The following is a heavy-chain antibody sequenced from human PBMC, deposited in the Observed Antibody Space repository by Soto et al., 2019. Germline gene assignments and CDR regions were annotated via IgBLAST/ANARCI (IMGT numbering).Heavy chain of an antibody. CDR1: GFTFSSYW. V-gene: IGHV3-74*01. Sequence: GGSLRLSCAASGFTFSSYWMHWVRQAPGKGLVWVSRINSDGSSTSYEDSVKGRFTISRDNAKNTLYLQMNSLRAEDTAVYYCARGPSLAAPFTAFDIWGQGTMVTVSS. D-gene: IGHD6-19*01. J-gene: IGHJ3*02. CDR3: ARGPSLAAPFTAFDI. CDR2: INSDGSST.